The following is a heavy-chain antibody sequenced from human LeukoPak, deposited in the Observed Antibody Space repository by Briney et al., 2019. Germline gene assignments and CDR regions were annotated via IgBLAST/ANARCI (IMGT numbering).Heavy chain of an antibody. CDR2: INPSGGST. Sequence: ASVKVSCKASGYTFTSYYMHWVRQAPGQGLEWMGIINPSGGSTSYAQKFQGRVTMTRDTSISTAYMELSRLRSDDTAVYYCARADYYDSSGYYSEDAFDIWGQGTMVTVSS. V-gene: IGHV1-46*01. CDR3: ARADYYDSSGYYSEDAFDI. CDR1: GYTFTSYY. D-gene: IGHD3-22*01. J-gene: IGHJ3*02.